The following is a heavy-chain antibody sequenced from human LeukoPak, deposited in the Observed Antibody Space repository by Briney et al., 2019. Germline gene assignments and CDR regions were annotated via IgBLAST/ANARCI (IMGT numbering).Heavy chain of an antibody. Sequence: SETLSLTCAVYGGSFSGYYWSWIRQPPGKGLEWIGEINHSGSTNYNPSLKSRVTISVDTSKNQFSLKLSSVTAADTAVYYCARGLHDDSSGYYGNFDYWGQGTLVTVSS. D-gene: IGHD3-22*01. CDR2: INHSGST. V-gene: IGHV4-34*01. J-gene: IGHJ4*02. CDR3: ARGLHDDSSGYYGNFDY. CDR1: GGSFSGYY.